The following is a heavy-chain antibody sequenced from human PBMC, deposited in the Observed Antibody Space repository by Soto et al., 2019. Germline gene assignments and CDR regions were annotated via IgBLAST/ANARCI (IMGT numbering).Heavy chain of an antibody. Sequence: PAGSLGLACAASGKAFSYGWMNYARQEKGKGVEWVGRIKSKTDGGTTDYAAPGKGRFTISRDDSKNTLYLQMNSLKTEDTAVYYCTTGNVFVSDAKEGYCYYYYGMDVWGQGTTVTVSS. CDR2: IKSKTDGGTT. CDR1: GKAFSYGW. CDR3: TTGNVFVSDAKEGYCYYYYGMDV. D-gene: IGHD2-2*01. V-gene: IGHV3-15*07. J-gene: IGHJ6*01.